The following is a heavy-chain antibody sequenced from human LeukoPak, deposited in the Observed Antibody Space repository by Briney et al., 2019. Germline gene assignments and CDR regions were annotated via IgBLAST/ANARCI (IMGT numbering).Heavy chain of an antibody. CDR3: ARYPLSYSGNWHYYFDY. D-gene: IGHD6-13*01. J-gene: IGHJ4*02. Sequence: ASVKVSCKASGYTFTSYGISWVRQAPGQGLEWMGWISAYNGNTNYAQNLQDRVFMNTDTSTSTAYMELRSLRSDDTAVYYCARYPLSYSGNWHYYFDYWGQGTLVTVSS. CDR2: ISAYNGNT. V-gene: IGHV1-18*04. CDR1: GYTFTSYG.